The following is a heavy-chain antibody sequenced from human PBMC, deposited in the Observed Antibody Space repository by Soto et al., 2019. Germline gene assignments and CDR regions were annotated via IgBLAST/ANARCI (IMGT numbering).Heavy chain of an antibody. D-gene: IGHD3-22*01. CDR1: GYTFTGYY. Sequence: QVQLVQSGAEVKKPGASVKVSCKASGYTFTGYYMHWVRQAPGQGLEWMGWINPNSGGTNYAQKFQGWVTMTRDTTMSNAYRELSRVRSDDTAVYYCARAPHTADYDSSGYQEYYFDYWGQGTLVTVSS. V-gene: IGHV1-2*04. CDR2: INPNSGGT. J-gene: IGHJ4*02. CDR3: ARAPHTADYDSSGYQEYYFDY.